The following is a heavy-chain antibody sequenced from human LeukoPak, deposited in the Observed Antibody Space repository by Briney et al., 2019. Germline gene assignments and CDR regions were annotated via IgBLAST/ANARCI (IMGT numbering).Heavy chain of an antibody. CDR2: ISYDGSNK. V-gene: IGHV3-30*03. CDR3: AITTYYYDSSGYSNWFDP. CDR1: GFTFSSYG. J-gene: IGHJ5*02. D-gene: IGHD3-22*01. Sequence: PGRSLRLSCAASGFTFSSYGMHWVRQAPGKGLEWVAVISYDGSNKYYADSVKGRFTISRDNSKNTLYLQMNSLRAEDTAVYYCAITTYYYDSSGYSNWFDPWGQGTLVTVSS.